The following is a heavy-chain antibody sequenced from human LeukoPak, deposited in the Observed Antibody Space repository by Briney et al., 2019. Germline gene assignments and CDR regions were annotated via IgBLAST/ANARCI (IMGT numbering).Heavy chain of an antibody. CDR1: GGSFSGYY. Sequence: SETLSLTCAVYGGSFSGYYWSWIRQPPGKGLEWIGEINHSGSTNYNPSLKSRVTISVDTSKNQFSLKLSSVTAADTAVYYCARGGWNWNYDYWGQGTLVTVSS. CDR3: ARGGWNWNYDY. CDR2: INHSGST. D-gene: IGHD1-7*01. V-gene: IGHV4-34*01. J-gene: IGHJ4*02.